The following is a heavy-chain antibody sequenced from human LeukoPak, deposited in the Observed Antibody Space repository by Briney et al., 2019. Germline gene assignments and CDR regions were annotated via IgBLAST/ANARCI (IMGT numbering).Heavy chain of an antibody. D-gene: IGHD5-24*01. CDR1: GYTFTKSY. Sequence: ASVKVSCKASGYTFTKSYIHWVRQAPGQRLEWMGLINPGGDNTDYAQNFQGRLTMTSDTSARTVYMELSTLRSDDTAVYYCARIRDGYNDAYDIWGQGTLVTVTS. V-gene: IGHV1-46*01. CDR2: INPGGDNT. CDR3: ARIRDGYNDAYDI. J-gene: IGHJ3*02.